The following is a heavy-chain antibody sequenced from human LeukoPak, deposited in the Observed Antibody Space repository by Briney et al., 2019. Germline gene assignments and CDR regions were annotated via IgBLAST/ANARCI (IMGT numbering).Heavy chain of an antibody. CDR3: ARDQDYGGNSGAY. V-gene: IGHV3-48*03. D-gene: IGHD4-23*01. CDR2: ISSSGSTI. Sequence: GGSLRLSCAASGFTFSSYEMNWVRQAPGKGLEWVSYISSSGSTIYYADSVKGRFTISRDNAKNSLYLQMNSLRAEDTAVYYCARDQDYGGNSGAYWGQGTLVTVSS. CDR1: GFTFSSYE. J-gene: IGHJ4*02.